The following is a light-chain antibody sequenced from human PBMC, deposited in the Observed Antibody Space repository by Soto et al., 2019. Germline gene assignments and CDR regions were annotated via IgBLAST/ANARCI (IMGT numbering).Light chain of an antibody. CDR2: EAS. CDR1: STDFVSYNR. CDR3: SLYTSENTYV. J-gene: IGLJ1*01. V-gene: IGLV2-18*01. Sequence: SVLTQPPSVSGSPGQSVTISCTGTSTDFVSYNRVSWYQQPPGTAPKLIIYEASNRPSGVPDRFSGSKSGNTASLTTSGLQAADEADYYCSLYTSENTYVFGTGTKVTV.